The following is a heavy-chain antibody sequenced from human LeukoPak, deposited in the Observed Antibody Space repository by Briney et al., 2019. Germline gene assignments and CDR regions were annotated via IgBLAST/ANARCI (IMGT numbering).Heavy chain of an antibody. J-gene: IGHJ4*02. CDR1: GFTFSDHF. D-gene: IGHD6-19*01. Sequence: GGSLRLSCAVSGFTFSDHFLDWDRQAPGKGLEWVGRSRNKAKSYTTEYAASVKVRFTISRDDSKNSLYLQMNSLETEDTAVYYCVRVGSVSGSDYLDYWGQGTLVTVSS. CDR3: VRVGSVSGSDYLDY. CDR2: SRNKAKSYTT. V-gene: IGHV3-72*01.